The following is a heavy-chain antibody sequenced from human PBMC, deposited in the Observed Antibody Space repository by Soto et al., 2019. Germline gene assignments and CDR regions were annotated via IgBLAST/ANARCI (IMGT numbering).Heavy chain of an antibody. J-gene: IGHJ6*02. Sequence: QVQLVQSGAEVKKPGSSVKVSCKASGGTFSSYAISWVRQAPGQGLEWLGGLIPIFGTANYAQKFQGRVTITADKSTSTAYMELSSLRSEDTAVDYGARDRRVGTGTTGDDYYGMDVWGQGTTVTVAS. D-gene: IGHD1-1*01. CDR3: ARDRRVGTGTTGDDYYGMDV. CDR2: LIPIFGTA. V-gene: IGHV1-69*06. CDR1: GGTFSSYA.